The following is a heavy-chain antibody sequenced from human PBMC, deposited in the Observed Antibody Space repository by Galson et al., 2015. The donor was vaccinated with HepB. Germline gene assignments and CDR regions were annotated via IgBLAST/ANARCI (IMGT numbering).Heavy chain of an antibody. J-gene: IGHJ4*02. CDR2: IKSKTVGGTT. CDR3: TTGPYCPPHDY. Sequence: SLRLSCAASGFTFSNAWMNWVRQAPGKGLEWVGRIKSKTVGGTTDYAAPAKGRFTIPRDDSKDTQYLQMNSLKTEDTTVYYCTTGPYCPPHDYWGQGTLVTVSS. CDR1: GFTFSNAW. D-gene: IGHD2-21*01. V-gene: IGHV3-15*07.